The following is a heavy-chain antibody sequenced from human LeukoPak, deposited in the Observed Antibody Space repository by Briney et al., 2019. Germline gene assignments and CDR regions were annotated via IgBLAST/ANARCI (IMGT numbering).Heavy chain of an antibody. CDR3: ARHDSSAWYGGVDH. D-gene: IGHD6-19*01. CDR2: IYYSGST. Sequence: PSETLSLTCTVSGGSISSYYWSWIRQPPGKGLEWIGHIYYSGSTNYNPSLKSRVTISVDTSKNQFSLKLSSVTAADTAVYYCARHDSSAWYGGVDHWGQGTLVTVSS. J-gene: IGHJ4*02. CDR1: GGSISSYY. V-gene: IGHV4-59*08.